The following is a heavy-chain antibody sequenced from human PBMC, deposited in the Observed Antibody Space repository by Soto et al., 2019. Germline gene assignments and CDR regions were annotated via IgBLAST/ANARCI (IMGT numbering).Heavy chain of an antibody. V-gene: IGHV3-23*01. CDR1: GFTFSSYA. CDR2: ISNGESNT. CDR3: TKSRTGPGDYFDY. Sequence: GGSLRLSCAASGFTFSSYAMTWVRQAPGKGLEWVSAISNGESNTYYADSVKGRFSISRDNSKNTLYLQINNLRVEDTAVYYCTKSRTGPGDYFDYWGQGILVTVSS. J-gene: IGHJ4*01. D-gene: IGHD1-1*01.